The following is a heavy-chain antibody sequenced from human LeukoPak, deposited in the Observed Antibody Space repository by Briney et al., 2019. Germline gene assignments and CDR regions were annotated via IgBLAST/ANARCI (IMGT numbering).Heavy chain of an antibody. D-gene: IGHD4-17*01. Sequence: GGSLRLSCVASGFKFDIYTMSWVRQAPGKGLEWVAFIRYDRSNKYYADSVKGRFTISRDNSKNTLYLQMNSLRAEDTAVYYCAKDYGDYYWGQGTLVTVSS. CDR1: GFKFDIYT. V-gene: IGHV3-30*02. CDR2: IRYDRSNK. CDR3: AKDYGDYY. J-gene: IGHJ4*02.